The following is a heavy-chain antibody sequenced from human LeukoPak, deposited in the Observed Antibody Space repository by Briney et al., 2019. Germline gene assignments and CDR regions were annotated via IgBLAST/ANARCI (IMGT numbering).Heavy chain of an antibody. V-gene: IGHV4-59*01. J-gene: IGHJ4*02. D-gene: IGHD2-8*01. CDR3: ARWSVYALD. Sequence: SETLSLTCTVSGGSISSYYWSWIRQPPGKGLEWIGYIYYSGSTKYNPSLKSRVTISIDTSKNQFSLKLSSVTAADTAVYYCARWSVYALDWGQGTLVTVSS. CDR2: IYYSGST. CDR1: GGSISSYY.